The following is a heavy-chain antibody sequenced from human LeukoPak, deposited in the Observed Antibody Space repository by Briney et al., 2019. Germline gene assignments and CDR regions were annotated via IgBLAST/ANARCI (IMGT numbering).Heavy chain of an antibody. CDR1: GYSFTSYW. CDR2: IYPGDFDT. V-gene: IGHV5-51*01. J-gene: IGHJ4*02. D-gene: IGHD4-23*01. Sequence: GESLEISCKGSGYSFTSYWIAWVRQMPGKGLEWMGIIYPGDFDTRYSPSFQGQVTISADKSISTAYLQWSSLKASDTAVYYCARRAVATGYFDYWGQGSLVTVSS. CDR3: ARRAVATGYFDY.